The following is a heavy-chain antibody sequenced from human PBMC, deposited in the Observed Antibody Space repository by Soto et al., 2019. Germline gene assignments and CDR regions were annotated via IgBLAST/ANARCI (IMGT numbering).Heavy chain of an antibody. CDR3: ATSQKGYNWNYFDH. V-gene: IGHV4-39*01. CDR1: GGSISGSYYY. D-gene: IGHD1-20*01. Sequence: PSETLSLTCAVSGGSISGSYYYWAWLRQSPGKGPEWIGNVFYTGFTSYSPSLESRVSVSVDTSKSQFSLKLSAVTAADTAVYYCATSQKGYNWNYFDHWGQGALVTVSS. CDR2: VFYTGFT. J-gene: IGHJ4*02.